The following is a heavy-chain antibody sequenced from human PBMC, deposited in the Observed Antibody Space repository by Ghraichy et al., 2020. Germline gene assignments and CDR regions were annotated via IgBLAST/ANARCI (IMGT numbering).Heavy chain of an antibody. J-gene: IGHJ5*02. CDR3: ARFYVFYYGSGSYYNRWFDP. D-gene: IGHD3-10*01. CDR1: GGSFSGYY. Sequence: SQTLSLTCAVYGGSFSGYYWSWIRQPPGKGLEWIGEINHSGSTNYNPSLKSRVTISVDTSKNQFSLKLSSVTAADTAVYYCARFYVFYYGSGSYYNRWFDPWGQGTLVTVSS. CDR2: INHSGST. V-gene: IGHV4-34*01.